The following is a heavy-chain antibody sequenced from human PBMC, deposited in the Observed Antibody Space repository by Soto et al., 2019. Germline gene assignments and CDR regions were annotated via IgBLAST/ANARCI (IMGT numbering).Heavy chain of an antibody. Sequence: PGGSVRLSSSASGFTFSSFAMHWVRQAPDKGRHYVSAVSNHGGSTYYADSVKGRFTMSRDNSKSTLFLQMSSLSPEDTGVYYCVKSFVSSIRGCSYYYGWDVWGQGTTVTVSS. J-gene: IGHJ6*02. CDR2: VSNHGGST. D-gene: IGHD5-12*01. CDR3: VKSFVSSIRGCSYYYGWDV. V-gene: IGHV3-64D*06. CDR1: GFTFSSFA.